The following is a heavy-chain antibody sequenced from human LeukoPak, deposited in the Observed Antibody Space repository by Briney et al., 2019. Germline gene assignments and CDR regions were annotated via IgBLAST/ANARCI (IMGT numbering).Heavy chain of an antibody. Sequence: GGSLRLSCAASGFTFSSYAMSWVRQAPGKGLEWASAISGSGGSTYYADSVKGRFTISRDNSKNTLHLQMNSLRAEDTAVYYCAKDGHTTVTTLFDPWGQGTLVTVSS. V-gene: IGHV3-23*01. J-gene: IGHJ5*02. CDR1: GFTFSSYA. CDR2: ISGSGGST. CDR3: AKDGHTTVTTLFDP. D-gene: IGHD4-17*01.